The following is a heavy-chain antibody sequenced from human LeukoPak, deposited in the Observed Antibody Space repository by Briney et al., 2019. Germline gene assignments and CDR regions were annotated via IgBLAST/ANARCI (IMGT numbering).Heavy chain of an antibody. D-gene: IGHD3-10*01. J-gene: IGHJ6*03. CDR2: INHSGST. Sequence: PSETLCLTCAVYGGSFSGYYWSWIRQPPGKGLEWIGEINHSGSTNYNPSLKSRVTISVDTSKNQFSLRLSSVTAADTAVYYCARGLGYYGSISRFYYYYYMDVWGKGTTVTVSS. CDR3: ARGLGYYGSISRFYYYYYMDV. CDR1: GGSFSGYY. V-gene: IGHV4-34*01.